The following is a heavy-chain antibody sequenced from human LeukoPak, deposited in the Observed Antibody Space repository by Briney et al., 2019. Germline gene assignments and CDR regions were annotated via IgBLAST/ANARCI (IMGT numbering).Heavy chain of an antibody. CDR2: INPSGGST. V-gene: IGHV1-46*01. CDR3: ARDLSVAAAGPNWFDP. CDR1: GYTFTSYY. J-gene: IGHJ5*02. Sequence: GASVKVSCKASGYTFTSYYMHWVRQAPGRGLEWMGIINPSGGSTSYAQKFQGRITMTRDTSTSTVYMELSSLRSEDTAVYYCARDLSVAAAGPNWFDPWGQGTLVTVSS. D-gene: IGHD6-13*01.